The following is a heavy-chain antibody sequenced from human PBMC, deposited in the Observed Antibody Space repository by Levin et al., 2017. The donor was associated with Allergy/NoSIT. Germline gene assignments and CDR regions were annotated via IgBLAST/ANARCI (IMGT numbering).Heavy chain of an antibody. CDR3: ARMVRGVITAFDI. D-gene: IGHD3-10*01. J-gene: IGHJ3*02. CDR2: IDWDDDK. V-gene: IGHV2-70*01. Sequence: SGPTLVKPTQTLTLTCTPSGFSLSTSGMSVGWIRQPPGKALEWLALIDWDDDKYYSTSLNTRLTISKDTSKNQVVLIMTNMDPVDTATYYCARMVRGVITAFDIWGQGTTVTVSS. CDR1: GFSLSTSGMS.